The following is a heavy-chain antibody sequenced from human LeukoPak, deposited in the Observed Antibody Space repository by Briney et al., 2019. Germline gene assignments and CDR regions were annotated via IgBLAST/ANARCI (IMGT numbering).Heavy chain of an antibody. V-gene: IGHV4-34*01. Sequence: SETLSLTCAVYGESFNGYYWSWVRQPPGKGLEWIGEINHSGNTNYNPSLKSRVTLSVGTSKNQFSLKLSSVTAADTAVYYCARDLFVGGYMDVWGKGTTVTVSS. CDR2: INHSGNT. J-gene: IGHJ6*03. CDR1: GESFNGYY. D-gene: IGHD2-21*01. CDR3: ARDLFVGGYMDV.